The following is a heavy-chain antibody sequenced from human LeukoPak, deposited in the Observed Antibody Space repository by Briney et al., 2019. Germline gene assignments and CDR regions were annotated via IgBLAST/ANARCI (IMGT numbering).Heavy chain of an antibody. CDR2: IIPIFGTA. V-gene: IGHV1-69*06. Sequence: GASVKVSCKASGGTFSSYAISWVRQAPGQGLEWMGGIIPIFGTANYAQKFQGRVTITADKSTSTAYMELSSLRSEDTAVYYCARDVLDYYDRSGYVTWGQGTLVTVSS. D-gene: IGHD3-22*01. J-gene: IGHJ5*02. CDR1: GGTFSSYA. CDR3: ARDVLDYYDRSGYVT.